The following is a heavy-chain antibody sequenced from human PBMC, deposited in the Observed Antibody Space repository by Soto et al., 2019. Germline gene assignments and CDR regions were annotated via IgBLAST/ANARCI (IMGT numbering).Heavy chain of an antibody. V-gene: IGHV5-51*01. CDR2: IYPGDSDT. CDR3: ARPVVDYDSSGYYPN. CDR1: GYSFTSYW. J-gene: IGHJ4*02. D-gene: IGHD3-22*01. Sequence: PGESLKISCQCSGYSFTSYWIGWVRQMPGKGLEWMGIIYPGDSDTRYSPSFQGQVTISADKSISTAYLQWSSLKASDTAMYYCARPVVDYDSSGYYPNWGQGTLVTVSS.